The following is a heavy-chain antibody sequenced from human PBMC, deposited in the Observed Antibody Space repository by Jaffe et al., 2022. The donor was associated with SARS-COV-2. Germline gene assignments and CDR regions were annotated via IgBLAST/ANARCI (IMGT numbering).Heavy chain of an antibody. V-gene: IGHV2-5*02. J-gene: IGHJ6*03. CDR3: AHVTFDYAVYGYSYMDV. Sequence: QITLKESGPTLVKPTQTLTLTCTFSGFSLSTGRVGVHWVRQTPAKALEWLALIYWDDDKRYNPSLNNRLNITRDTSKNQVVLTMTNVDPMDTGTYFCAHVTFDYAVYGYSYMDVWGKGTSVTVSS. CDR2: IYWDDDK. D-gene: IGHD3-16*01. CDR1: GFSLSTGRVG.